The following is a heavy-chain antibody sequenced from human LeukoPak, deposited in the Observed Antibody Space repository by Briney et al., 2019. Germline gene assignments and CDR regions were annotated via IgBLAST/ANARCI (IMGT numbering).Heavy chain of an antibody. D-gene: IGHD1-26*01. CDR2: ISAYNGHT. CDR3: ARDQVVGATAGTFDY. CDR1: GYTFTSFG. J-gene: IGHJ4*02. Sequence: ASVKVSCKASGYTFTSFGISRVRQAPGQGLEWMGWISAYNGHTNYAQNLQGRVTMTTDTSSSTAYMELRSLRSDDTAVYYCARDQVVGATAGTFDYWGQGTLVTVSS. V-gene: IGHV1-18*01.